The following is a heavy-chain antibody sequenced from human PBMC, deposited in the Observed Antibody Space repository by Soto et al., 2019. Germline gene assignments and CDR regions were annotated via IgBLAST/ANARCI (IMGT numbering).Heavy chain of an antibody. CDR2: IWYDGGNK. CDR1: GFTFGSYG. J-gene: IGHJ3*01. V-gene: IGHV3-33*06. CDR3: AKTSSTVTDDASDV. D-gene: IGHD4-17*01. Sequence: QVQLVESRGGVVQPGGSLRLSCAASGFTFGSYGMHWVRQAPGKGLEWVALIWYDGGNKYYADSVKGRFTISRDNSKNTLFLQMNGLRAEDTAMYYCAKTSSTVTDDASDVWGQGTMVTVSS.